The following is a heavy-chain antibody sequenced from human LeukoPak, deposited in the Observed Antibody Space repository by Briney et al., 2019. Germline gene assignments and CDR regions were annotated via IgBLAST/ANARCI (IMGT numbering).Heavy chain of an antibody. Sequence: PSETLSLTCTVSGGSISSGGYYWSWIRQHPGKGLERIVYIYYSGSTYYNPSLKSRVTISVDTSKNQFSLKLSSVTAADTAVYYCARGGPPDIVVVPAAIYYFDYWGQGTLVTVSS. D-gene: IGHD2-2*02. CDR2: IYYSGST. J-gene: IGHJ4*02. CDR1: GGSISSGGYY. V-gene: IGHV4-31*03. CDR3: ARGGPPDIVVVPAAIYYFDY.